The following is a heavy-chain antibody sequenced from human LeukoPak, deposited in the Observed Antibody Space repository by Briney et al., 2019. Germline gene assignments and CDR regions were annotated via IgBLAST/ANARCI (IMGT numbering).Heavy chain of an antibody. CDR2: ISGSGGST. D-gene: IGHD3-22*01. V-gene: IGHV3-23*01. Sequence: PGGSLRLSCAASGFTFSSYAMSWVRQAPGKGLEWVSAISGSGGSTYYADSVKGRFTISRDNSKNTLYLQMNSLRAEDTAVYYCARRGDYYDSSGHYYNYYYYMDVWGKGTTVTVSS. J-gene: IGHJ6*03. CDR3: ARRGDYYDSSGHYYNYYYYMDV. CDR1: GFTFSSYA.